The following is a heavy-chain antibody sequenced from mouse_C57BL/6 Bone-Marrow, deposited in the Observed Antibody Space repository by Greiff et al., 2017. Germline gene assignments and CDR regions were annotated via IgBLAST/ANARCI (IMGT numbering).Heavy chain of an antibody. D-gene: IGHD1-1*01. CDR3: TTGYYEGAY. CDR2: IDPENGDT. J-gene: IGHJ3*01. CDR1: GFTITDDY. V-gene: IGHV14-4*01. Sequence: VQLQQSGAELVRPGASVKLSCTASGFTITDDYMHWVKQRPEQGLEWIGWIDPENGDTEYASKFQGKATITADTSSNTAYLQHSSLTSEDTAVYYCTTGYYEGAYWGQGTLVTVSA.